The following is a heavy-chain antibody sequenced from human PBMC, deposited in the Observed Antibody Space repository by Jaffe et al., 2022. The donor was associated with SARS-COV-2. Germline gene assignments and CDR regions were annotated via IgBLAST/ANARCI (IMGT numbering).Heavy chain of an antibody. J-gene: IGHJ5*02. Sequence: EVQLVESGGGLVRPGGSLRLSCVASGFGLTNAWMSWVRQAPGKGLEWVGRIKNKTHGAKTDYAAPVKGRFTISRDDSMNTLYLQMNSLKTEDTAVYYCTAHTWLNMIVIPWGQGTLVTVSS. CDR3: TAHTWLNMIVIP. CDR2: IKNKTHGAKT. V-gene: IGHV3-15*01. CDR1: GFGLTNAW. D-gene: IGHD3-22*01.